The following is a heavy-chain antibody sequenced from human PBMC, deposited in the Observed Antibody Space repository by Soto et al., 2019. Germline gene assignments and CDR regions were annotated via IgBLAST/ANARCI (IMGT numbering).Heavy chain of an antibody. CDR1: GFTFNRYW. D-gene: IGHD1-1*01. Sequence: GGSLRLSCAASGFTFNRYWMGWVRQAPGKGPEWLANIKQDGSERYYVDSVKGRFTISRDNAKNTLYLQMNSLRAEDTAVYYCAKDTRPQRLFRPIYYYYGMDVWGQGTTVTVSS. J-gene: IGHJ6*02. CDR2: IKQDGSER. V-gene: IGHV3-7*01. CDR3: AKDTRPQRLFRPIYYYYGMDV.